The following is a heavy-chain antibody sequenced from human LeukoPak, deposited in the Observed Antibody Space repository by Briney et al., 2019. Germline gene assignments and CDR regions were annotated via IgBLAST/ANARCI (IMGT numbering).Heavy chain of an antibody. V-gene: IGHV4-30-2*01. D-gene: IGHD6-6*01. CDR3: ARESSIAARLISPWYFDL. Sequence: SETLSLTCTVSGGSISSGGYYWSWIRQPPGKGLEWIGYIYHSGSTYYNPSLKSRVTISVDRSKNQFSLKLSSVTAADTAVYYCARESSIAARLISPWYFDLWGRGTLVTVSS. J-gene: IGHJ2*01. CDR2: IYHSGST. CDR1: GGSISSGGYY.